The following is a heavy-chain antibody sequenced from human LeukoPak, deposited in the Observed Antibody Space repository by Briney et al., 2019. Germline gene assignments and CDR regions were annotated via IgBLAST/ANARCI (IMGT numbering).Heavy chain of an antibody. J-gene: IGHJ4*02. Sequence: GGSLRLSCAASGFTFSSYAMSWVRQPPGKGLKWVSAISGSGGTTYYADSVKGRFTISRDNSKNTLYLQMNTLRAEDTAVYYCANDYRSGSFHDFWGQGTLVTVSS. CDR1: GFTFSSYA. CDR2: ISGSGGTT. V-gene: IGHV3-23*01. CDR3: ANDYRSGSFHDF. D-gene: IGHD3-10*01.